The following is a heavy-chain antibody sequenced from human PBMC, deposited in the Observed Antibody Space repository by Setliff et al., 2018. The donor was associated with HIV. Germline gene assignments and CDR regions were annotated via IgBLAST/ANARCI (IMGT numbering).Heavy chain of an antibody. CDR3: ARDLPLPGIAVAASMGRDYYYSMDV. Sequence: ASVKVSCKASGYTFKTFGISWVRQAPGQGPEWMGWINTNTGSPTYAQGLTGRFVFSLDTSVNTAYLQVSSLETEDTAVYYCARDLPLPGIAVAASMGRDYYYSMDVWGQGTTVTVS. J-gene: IGHJ6*02. V-gene: IGHV7-4-1*02. CDR2: INTNTGSP. D-gene: IGHD6-19*01. CDR1: GYTFKTFG.